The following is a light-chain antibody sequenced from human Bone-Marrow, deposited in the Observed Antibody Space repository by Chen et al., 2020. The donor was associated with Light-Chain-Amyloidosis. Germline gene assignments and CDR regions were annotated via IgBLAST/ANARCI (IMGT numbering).Light chain of an antibody. Sequence: QSVLTQPPSASGTPGQRGTISCSGSSSNIGGNTVNWYQQLPGTAPKLLIYSNNQRPSGVPDRFSGSKSGTSASLAISGLQSEDEADYYCAAWDDSLNGSVVFGGGTKLTVL. CDR3: AAWDDSLNGSVV. J-gene: IGLJ2*01. CDR1: SSNIGGNT. V-gene: IGLV1-44*01. CDR2: SNN.